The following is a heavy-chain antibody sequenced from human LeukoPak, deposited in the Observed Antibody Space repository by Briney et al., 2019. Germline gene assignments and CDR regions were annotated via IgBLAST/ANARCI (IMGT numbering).Heavy chain of an antibody. CDR2: IYPGDSDV. V-gene: IGHV5-51*01. CDR1: GYSFNTYW. Sequence: GESLKISCKGSGYSFNTYWIGWVRQMPGKGLEWMGIIYPGDSDVGYSPSFQGQVTISADKSFSIAYLQWSSLKASDTAIYYCARSDSAYTDAFDIWGQGTMVTVSS. CDR3: ARSDSAYTDAFDI. J-gene: IGHJ3*02. D-gene: IGHD5-12*01.